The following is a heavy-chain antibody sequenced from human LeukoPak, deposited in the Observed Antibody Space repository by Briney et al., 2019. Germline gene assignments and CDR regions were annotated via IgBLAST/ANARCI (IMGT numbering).Heavy chain of an antibody. CDR1: GGSISSGGYY. J-gene: IGHJ4*02. V-gene: IGHV4-31*03. D-gene: IGHD2-15*01. Sequence: SQTLSLTCTVSGGSISSGGYYWNWIRQHPGKGLEWIGYIFYTGSTYYNPSLKSRLTISVDTSKNQFSLKLTSVTAADTAVYYCARGGLPTDCSGASCYSISDYWGQGTLVTVSS. CDR3: ARGGLPTDCSGASCYSISDY. CDR2: IFYTGST.